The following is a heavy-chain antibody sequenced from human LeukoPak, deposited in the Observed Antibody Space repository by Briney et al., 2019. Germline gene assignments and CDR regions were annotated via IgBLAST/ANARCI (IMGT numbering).Heavy chain of an antibody. Sequence: SSQTLSLTCTVSGCSISSGGYYLSWIRQHPGKGLEWIGYIYYSGSTYYTPPLKSRVTISVDTSKTQFSLQLSSVTAADTAVYYCARDAVAGTSYYYYYYGMDVWGQGTTVTVSS. CDR1: GCSISSGGYY. D-gene: IGHD6-19*01. CDR2: IYYSGST. V-gene: IGHV4-31*03. J-gene: IGHJ6*02. CDR3: ARDAVAGTSYYYYYYGMDV.